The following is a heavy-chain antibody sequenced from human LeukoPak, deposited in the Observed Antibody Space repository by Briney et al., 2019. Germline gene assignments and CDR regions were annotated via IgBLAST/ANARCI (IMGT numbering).Heavy chain of an antibody. Sequence: ASETLSLTCTVSGGSISSYYWSWIRQPPGKGLEWIGYIYYSGSTNYNPSLKSRVTISVDTSKNQFSLKLSSVTAADTAVYYCARGTSTVTPFDYWGQGTLVTVSS. V-gene: IGHV4-59*01. D-gene: IGHD4-11*01. CDR3: ARGTSTVTPFDY. CDR2: IYYSGST. CDR1: GGSISSYY. J-gene: IGHJ4*02.